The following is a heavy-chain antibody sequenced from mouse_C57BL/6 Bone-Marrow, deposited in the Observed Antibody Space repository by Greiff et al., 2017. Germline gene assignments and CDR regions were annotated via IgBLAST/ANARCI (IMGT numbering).Heavy chain of an antibody. CDR2: IYPRNGNT. CDR3: AREHYAMDY. CDR1: GYTFTSSG. Sequence: ESGAELARPGASVKLSCKASGYTFTSSGISWVKQRTGQGLEWIGEIYPRNGNTYYNEKFKGKATLTADKSSSTEYMELRSLTSEDSAVYFCAREHYAMDYWAQGTSVTVSS. J-gene: IGHJ4*01. V-gene: IGHV1-81*01.